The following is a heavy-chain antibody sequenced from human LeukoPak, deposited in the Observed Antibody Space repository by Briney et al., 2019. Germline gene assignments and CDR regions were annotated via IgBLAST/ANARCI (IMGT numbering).Heavy chain of an antibody. J-gene: IGHJ4*02. Sequence: SETLSLTCTVSGGSISSYYWSWIRQPAGKGLEWIGRIYTSGSTNYNPPLKSRVTISVDTSKNQFSLKLSSVTAADTAVYYCASFSPRSGYYYYWGQGTLVTVSS. V-gene: IGHV4-4*07. CDR3: ASFSPRSGYYYY. CDR2: IYTSGST. CDR1: GGSISSYY. D-gene: IGHD3-22*01.